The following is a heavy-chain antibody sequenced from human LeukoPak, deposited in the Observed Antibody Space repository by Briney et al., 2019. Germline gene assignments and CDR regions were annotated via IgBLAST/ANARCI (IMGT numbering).Heavy chain of an antibody. Sequence: PSQTLSLTCTVSGGSISSGSYYWSWIRQPAGKGLEWIGHIYTSGSTNYNPSLKSRVTISVDTSKNQFSLKLSSVTAADTAVYYCARDRRIAVAGIYWYFDLWGRGTLVTVSS. D-gene: IGHD6-19*01. CDR3: ARDRRIAVAGIYWYFDL. V-gene: IGHV4-61*09. CDR2: IYTSGST. CDR1: GGSISSGSYY. J-gene: IGHJ2*01.